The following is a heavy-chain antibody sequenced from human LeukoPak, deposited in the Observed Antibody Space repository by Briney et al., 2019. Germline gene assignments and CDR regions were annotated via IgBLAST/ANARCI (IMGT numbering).Heavy chain of an antibody. CDR3: ARAAGVPAAVAYYYYGMDV. D-gene: IGHD2-2*01. J-gene: IGHJ6*02. CDR1: GYTFTSYG. V-gene: IGHV1-18*01. CDR2: ISAYNGNT. Sequence: ASVKVSCKASGYTFTSYGISWVRQAPGQGLEWMGWISAYNGNTNYAQELQGRVTMTTDTSTSTAYMELRSLRSDDTAVYYCARAAGVPAAVAYYYYGMDVWGQGTTVTVSS.